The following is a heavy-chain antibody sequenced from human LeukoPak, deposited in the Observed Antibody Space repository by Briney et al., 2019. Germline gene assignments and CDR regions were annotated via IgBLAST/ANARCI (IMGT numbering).Heavy chain of an antibody. CDR2: ISTGGRYI. Sequence: PGGSLRLSCAASGLSFRTNSMNWVRQAPGKGLEWVSSISTGGRYIYYADSVKGRFTTSRDNSKNTLYLQMNSLRAEDTAVYYCAKEESGSYPSGWGQGTLVTVSS. CDR3: AKEESGSYPSG. CDR1: GLSFRTNS. D-gene: IGHD3-10*01. J-gene: IGHJ4*02. V-gene: IGHV3-21*04.